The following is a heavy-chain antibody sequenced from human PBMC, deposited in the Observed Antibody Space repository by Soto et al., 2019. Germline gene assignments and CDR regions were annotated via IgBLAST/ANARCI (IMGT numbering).Heavy chain of an antibody. D-gene: IGHD6-6*01. CDR3: ASGGPQLVFY. J-gene: IGHJ4*02. CDR1: GGSISSGGYY. CDR2: IYYSGST. V-gene: IGHV4-31*03. Sequence: PSETLSLTCTVSGGSISSGGYYWSWIRQHPGKGLEWIGYIYYSGSTYYNSSLKSRVTISVDTSKNQFSLKLSSVTAADTAVYYCASGGPQLVFYWGQGTLVTVSS.